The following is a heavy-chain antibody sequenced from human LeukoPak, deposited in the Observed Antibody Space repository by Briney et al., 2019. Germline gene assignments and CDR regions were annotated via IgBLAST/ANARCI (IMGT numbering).Heavy chain of an antibody. D-gene: IGHD4-23*01. Sequence: ASVKVSCQPSVYTLTYYYRHRLGQAPGQGREWMGRINPHIHGSNYAQKVHRRVTMTRDTSISTAYMELSRLRSDDTAVYYCARDGGNSRFDYWGQGTLVTVSS. CDR2: INPHIHGS. J-gene: IGHJ4*02. CDR3: ARDGGNSRFDY. CDR1: VYTLTYYY. V-gene: IGHV1-2*06.